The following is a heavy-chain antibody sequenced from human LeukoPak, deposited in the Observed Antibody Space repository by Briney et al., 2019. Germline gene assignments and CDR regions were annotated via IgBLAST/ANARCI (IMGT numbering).Heavy chain of an antibody. V-gene: IGHV4-38-2*02. CDR1: GYSISSGYY. D-gene: IGHD1-26*01. CDR2: IYHSGST. J-gene: IGHJ4*02. CDR3: ARQTVGPNYFDY. Sequence: SETLSLTCTVSGYSISSGYYWGWIRQPPGKGLEWIGTIYHSGSTYYNPSLKSRVTISIDTSKNQFSLKLSSVTAADTAVYYCARQTVGPNYFDYWGQGTLVTVSS.